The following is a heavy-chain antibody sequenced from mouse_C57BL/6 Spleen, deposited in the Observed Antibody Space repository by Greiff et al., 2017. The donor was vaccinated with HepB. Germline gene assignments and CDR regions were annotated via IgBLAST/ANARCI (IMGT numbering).Heavy chain of an antibody. D-gene: IGHD1-1*01. CDR3: TRNDGSSYLYFDV. J-gene: IGHJ1*03. CDR2: IYPGNSDT. Sequence: VQLQQSGTVLARPGASVKMSCKTSGYTFTSYWMHWVKQRPGQGLEWIGAIYPGNSDTSYNQKFKGKAKLTAVTSASTAYMELSSLTNEDSAVYYCTRNDGSSYLYFDVWGTGTTVTVSS. CDR1: GYTFTSYW. V-gene: IGHV1-5*01.